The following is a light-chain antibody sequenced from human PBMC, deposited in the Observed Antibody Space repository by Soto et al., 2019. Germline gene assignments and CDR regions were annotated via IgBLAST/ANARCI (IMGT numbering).Light chain of an antibody. CDR2: DAS. J-gene: IGKJ4*01. V-gene: IGKV4-1*01. CDR3: QQYDNLPLT. CDR1: QSVLYNSNNKNY. Sequence: DIVMTQSPDSLAVSLGERATINCKSSQSVLYNSNNKNYLVWYQQKPGKAPKLLIYDASNLETGVPSRFSGSGSGTDFTFTISSLQPEDIATYYCQQYDNLPLTFGGGTKVDIK.